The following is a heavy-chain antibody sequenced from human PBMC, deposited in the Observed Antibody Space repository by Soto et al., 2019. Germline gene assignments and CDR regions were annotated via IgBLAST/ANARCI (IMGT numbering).Heavy chain of an antibody. V-gene: IGHV3-73*01. CDR1: GFTFSGSA. J-gene: IGHJ5*02. D-gene: IGHD4-17*01. Sequence: PGGSLRLSCAASGFTFSGSAMHWVRQASGKGLEWVGRIRSKANSYATAYAASVKGRFTISRDDSKNTAYLQMNSLKTEDTAVYYCTRHLYDYGDDCFDPWGQGTLVTVSS. CDR2: IRSKANSYAT. CDR3: TRHLYDYGDDCFDP.